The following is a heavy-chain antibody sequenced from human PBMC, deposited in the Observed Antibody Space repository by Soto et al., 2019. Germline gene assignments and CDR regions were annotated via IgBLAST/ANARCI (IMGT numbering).Heavy chain of an antibody. V-gene: IGHV4-4*07. J-gene: IGHJ3*02. Sequence: LSLTCTVSGGSISSYYWSWIRQPAGKGLEWIGRIYTSGSTNYNPSLKSRVTMSVDTSKNQFSLKLSSVTAADTAVYYCARGGSSDWQVAFDIWGQGTMVTASS. CDR2: IYTSGST. D-gene: IGHD6-19*01. CDR3: ARGGSSDWQVAFDI. CDR1: GGSISSYY.